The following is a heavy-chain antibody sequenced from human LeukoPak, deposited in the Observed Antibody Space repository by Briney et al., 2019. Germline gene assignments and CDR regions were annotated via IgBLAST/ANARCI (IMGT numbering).Heavy chain of an antibody. Sequence: GGSLRLSCAASGFTLTNYVWTWIRQAPGKGLEWVSTISSSGGSTYHADSVKGRFTISRDSSKNTLYLQMNSLRAEDTAVYYCAKGRYSYADDAFDIWGQGTMVTVSS. CDR3: AKGRYSYADDAFDI. CDR2: ISSSGGST. CDR1: GFTLTNYV. J-gene: IGHJ3*02. V-gene: IGHV3-23*01. D-gene: IGHD5-18*01.